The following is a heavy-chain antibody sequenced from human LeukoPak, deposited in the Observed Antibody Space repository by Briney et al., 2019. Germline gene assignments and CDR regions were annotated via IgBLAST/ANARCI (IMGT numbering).Heavy chain of an antibody. CDR2: IYTSGST. D-gene: IGHD3-3*01. CDR3: VRAGGFWSGNYYDY. J-gene: IGHJ4*02. CDR1: GGSISSYY. Sequence: SETLSLTCTVSGGSISSYYWSWIRQPAGKRREWIGRIYTSGSTNYNPSLKSRVTMSVDTSKNQFSLKLSSVNAEDTAVYYCVRAGGFWSGNYYDYWGQGTLVTVSS. V-gene: IGHV4-4*07.